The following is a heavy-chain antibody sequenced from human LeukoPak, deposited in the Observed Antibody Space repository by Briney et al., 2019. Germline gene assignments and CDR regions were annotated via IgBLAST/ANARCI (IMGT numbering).Heavy chain of an antibody. Sequence: GRSLRLSCAASGFTFSSYGMHWVRQAPGKGLEWVAFIRYDGSNKYYADSVKGRFTISRDNSKNTLYLQMNSLRAEDTAVYYCARDLSLGRWAYGSGSQYYFDYWGQGTLVTVSS. V-gene: IGHV3-33*08. D-gene: IGHD3-10*01. CDR2: IRYDGSNK. CDR1: GFTFSSYG. CDR3: ARDLSLGRWAYGSGSQYYFDY. J-gene: IGHJ4*02.